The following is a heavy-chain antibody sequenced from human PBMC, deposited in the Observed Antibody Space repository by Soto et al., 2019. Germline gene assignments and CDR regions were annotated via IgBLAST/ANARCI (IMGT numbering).Heavy chain of an antibody. Sequence: QVQVVQSGAEVKKPGSSVKVSCKASGGSYSTYTISWVRQAPGQGLEWMGRIIPILGIANYAQTFQGRVTVTADKSTSTAYMELTALRSVDTGVYYFARVTVGDYPLLDSGGQGTLVTVSS. CDR1: GGSYSTYT. D-gene: IGHD4-17*01. CDR3: ARVTVGDYPLLDS. J-gene: IGHJ4*02. CDR2: IIPILGIA. V-gene: IGHV1-69*02.